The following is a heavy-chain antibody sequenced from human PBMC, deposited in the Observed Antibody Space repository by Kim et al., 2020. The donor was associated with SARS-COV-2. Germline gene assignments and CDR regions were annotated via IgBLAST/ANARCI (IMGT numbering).Heavy chain of an antibody. J-gene: IGHJ2*01. CDR1: GFTFSSYS. D-gene: IGHD3-10*01. CDR2: ITSSSTYI. Sequence: GGSLRLSCAGSGFTFSSYSMNWVRQAPGKWLEWVSSITSSSTYIYYADSVKDRFTISRDNAKNSLSLQMNSLRAEDAAVYYCVRGGKYFDLWGRGTLVTVSS. CDR3: VRGGKYFDL. V-gene: IGHV3-21*01.